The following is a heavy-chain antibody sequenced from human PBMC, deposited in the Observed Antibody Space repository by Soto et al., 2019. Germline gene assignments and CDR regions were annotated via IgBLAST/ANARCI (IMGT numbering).Heavy chain of an antibody. CDR1: GYTFTSYD. CDR3: ARAPLRYFDWLLHPPPSDAFDI. V-gene: IGHV1-8*01. J-gene: IGHJ3*02. Sequence: ASVKVSCKASGYTFTSYDINWVRQATGQGLEWMGWMNPNSGNTGYAQKFQGRVTMTRNTSISTAYMELSSLRSKDTAVYYCARAPLRYFDWLLHPPPSDAFDIWGQGTMVTVSS. D-gene: IGHD3-9*01. CDR2: MNPNSGNT.